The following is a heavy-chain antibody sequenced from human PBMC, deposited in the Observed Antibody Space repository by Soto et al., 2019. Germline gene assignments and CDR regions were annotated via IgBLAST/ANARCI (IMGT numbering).Heavy chain of an antibody. Sequence: TLSLTCTVSGGSISSGGYYWSWIRQHPGKGLEWIGYIYYSGSTYYNPSLKSRVTISVDTSKNQFSPKLSSVTAADTAVYYCARGGLGYCSGGSCYSAELSRYYYGMDVWGQGTTVTVSS. CDR1: GGSISSGGYY. CDR3: ARGGLGYCSGGSCYSAELSRYYYGMDV. V-gene: IGHV4-31*03. CDR2: IYYSGST. D-gene: IGHD2-15*01. J-gene: IGHJ6*02.